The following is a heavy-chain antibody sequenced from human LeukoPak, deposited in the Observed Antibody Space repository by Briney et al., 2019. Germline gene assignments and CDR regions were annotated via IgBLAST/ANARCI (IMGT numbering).Heavy chain of an antibody. CDR3: ARSVKAVGVLLFDY. CDR1: GGSISSSNW. J-gene: IGHJ4*02. V-gene: IGHV4-4*02. D-gene: IGHD1-26*01. CDR2: IYHSGST. Sequence: PSETLSLTCAVSGGSISSSNWWGWVRQPPGKGLEWIGEIYHSGSTNYNPSLKSRVTISVDKSKNQFSLKLSSVTAADTAVYYCARSVKAVGVLLFDYWGQGTLVTVSS.